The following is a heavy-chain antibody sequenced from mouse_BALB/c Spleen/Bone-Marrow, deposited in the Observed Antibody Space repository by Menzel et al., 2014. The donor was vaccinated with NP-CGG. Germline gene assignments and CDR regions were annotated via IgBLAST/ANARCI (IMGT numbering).Heavy chain of an antibody. Sequence: VMLVESGPGLVSPSQRLAIPWTVSGFSLTGYGVKWVRQPPGKGLEWLGEIWGDGSTDYNSALKSRLSISKDNSKSQVFLKMNSLQTDDTARYYCARDYGTGAMDYWGQGTSVTVSS. CDR2: IWGDGST. CDR3: ARDYGTGAMDY. J-gene: IGHJ4*01. V-gene: IGHV2-6-7*01. D-gene: IGHD1-1*01. CDR1: GFSLTGYG.